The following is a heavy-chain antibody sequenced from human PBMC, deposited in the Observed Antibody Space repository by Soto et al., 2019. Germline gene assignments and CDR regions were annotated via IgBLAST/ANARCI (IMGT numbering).Heavy chain of an antibody. J-gene: IGHJ5*02. Sequence: SETLSLTCTVSGGSISSGGYYWSWIRQHPGKGLEWIGYIYYSGSTYYNPSLKSRVTISVDTSKNQFSLKLSSVTAADTAVYYCARLVAASSISRFWSGYLFDPWGQGTLVTVSS. V-gene: IGHV4-31*03. CDR1: GGSISSGGYY. D-gene: IGHD3-3*01. CDR3: ARLVAASSISRFWSGYLFDP. CDR2: IYYSGST.